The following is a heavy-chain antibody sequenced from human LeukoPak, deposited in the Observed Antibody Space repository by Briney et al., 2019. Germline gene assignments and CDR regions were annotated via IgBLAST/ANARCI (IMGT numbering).Heavy chain of an antibody. Sequence: PSETLSLTCTVSGGSISSSSYYWGWIRQPPGKGLEWIGSNYYSGSTYYNPSLKSRVTISVDTPKNQFSLKLSSVTAADTAVYYCARVAGRTIFGYWGQGTLVTVSS. V-gene: IGHV4-39*07. CDR3: ARVAGRTIFGY. J-gene: IGHJ4*02. CDR1: GGSISSSSYY. D-gene: IGHD3-3*01. CDR2: NYYSGST.